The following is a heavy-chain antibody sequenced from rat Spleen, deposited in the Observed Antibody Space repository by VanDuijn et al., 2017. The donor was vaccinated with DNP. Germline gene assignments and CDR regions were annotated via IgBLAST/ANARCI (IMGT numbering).Heavy chain of an antibody. V-gene: IGHV5S10*01. Sequence: EVQLVESGGGLVQPGRSLRLSCAASGFTFSDFGMAWVRQAPKKGLEWVATIIYDGNRTYYRDSVKGRFTISRDNAKSTLDLQMESLRSEDTATYYCTKANNNWDWYFDFWGPGTMVTVSS. J-gene: IGHJ1*01. CDR1: GFTFSDFG. D-gene: IGHD1-10*01. CDR2: IIYDGNRT. CDR3: TKANNNWDWYFDF.